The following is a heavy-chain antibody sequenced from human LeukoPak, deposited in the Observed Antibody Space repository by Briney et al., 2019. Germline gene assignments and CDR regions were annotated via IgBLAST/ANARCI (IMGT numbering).Heavy chain of an antibody. CDR1: GFIFSSYS. J-gene: IGHJ4*02. D-gene: IGHD3-22*01. Sequence: GGSLRLSCAASGFIFSSYSVTWVRQIPGKGLEWVSSISSRSTYMYYADSVKGRFTISRDNAKKSVYLQMNSLRVEDTAVYYCARTEVDYYDSSGSWDYWGQGTLVTVSS. CDR3: ARTEVDYYDSSGSWDY. CDR2: ISSRSTYM. V-gene: IGHV3-21*01.